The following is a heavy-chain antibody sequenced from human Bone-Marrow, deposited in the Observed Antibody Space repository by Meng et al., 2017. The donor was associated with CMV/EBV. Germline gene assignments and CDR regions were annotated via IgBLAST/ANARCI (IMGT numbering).Heavy chain of an antibody. CDR1: YTFTNYD. Sequence: YTFTNYDINWVRQATGQGLEWMGWMNPNSGNTDYAQKFQGRVTIHRNTSISTAYMELSSLRSEDTAVYYCARGGTSVLRFLEWLPLGYWGQGTLVTVSS. D-gene: IGHD3-3*01. CDR2: MNPNSGNT. V-gene: IGHV1-8*03. J-gene: IGHJ4*02. CDR3: ARGGTSVLRFLEWLPLGY.